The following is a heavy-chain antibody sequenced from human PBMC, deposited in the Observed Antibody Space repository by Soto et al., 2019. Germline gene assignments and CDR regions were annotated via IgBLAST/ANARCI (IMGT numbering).Heavy chain of an antibody. Sequence: SETLSLTCTVSGGSISSGGYYWSWIRQHPGKGLEWIGYIYYSGSTYYNPSLKSRVTISVDTPKNQFSLKLSSVTAADTAVYYCARDGTMFQGVIYQRYLMYVRSQGTSDIVS. J-gene: IGHJ6*02. D-gene: IGHD3-10*01. CDR2: IYYSGST. CDR1: GGSISSGGYY. CDR3: ARDGTMFQGVIYQRYLMYV. V-gene: IGHV4-31*03.